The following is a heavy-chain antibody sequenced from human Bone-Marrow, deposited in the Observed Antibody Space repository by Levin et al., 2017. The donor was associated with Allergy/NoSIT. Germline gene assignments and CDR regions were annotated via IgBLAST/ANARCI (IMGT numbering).Heavy chain of an antibody. CDR2: VYWNDKK. Sequence: SGPTLVKPTQTLTLTCTFSGFSLTSPGLGVGWIRQPPGKAPEWLGVVYWNDKKYYSPSLKNRLTMTRDSSGNQVILTMINLDPVDTATYFCARSSLLAPRTDWDYWGQGTLITGSS. CDR3: ARSSLLAPRTDWDY. D-gene: IGHD3-3*01. V-gene: IGHV2-5*01. J-gene: IGHJ4*02. CDR1: GFSLTSPGLG.